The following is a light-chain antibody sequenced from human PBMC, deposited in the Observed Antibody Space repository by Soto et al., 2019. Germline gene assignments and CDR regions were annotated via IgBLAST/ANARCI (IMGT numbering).Light chain of an antibody. Sequence: DIQMTQSPSTLSASVLERVTITCLASQSISSWLAWYQQKPGKAPNLLIFDVSTLQSGVSSRFSGSGSGTEFTLTISSLQPDDFATYYCQQYHSYPWTFGQGTKVDI. CDR2: DVS. V-gene: IGKV1-5*01. J-gene: IGKJ1*01. CDR3: QQYHSYPWT. CDR1: QSISSW.